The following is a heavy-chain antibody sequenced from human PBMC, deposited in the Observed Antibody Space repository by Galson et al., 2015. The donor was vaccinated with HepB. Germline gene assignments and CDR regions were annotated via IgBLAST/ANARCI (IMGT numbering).Heavy chain of an antibody. D-gene: IGHD6-6*01. CDR3: ARDTSNIAAPRLYYYYMDV. CDR1: GLTFSSHW. J-gene: IGHJ6*03. CDR2: IKQDGSEK. Sequence: SLRLSCAASGLTFSSHWMSWVRQAAGKGPGWVANIKQDGSEKYYVDSVKGRFTISRDNAKNSLYLQMNSLRAEDTAVYYCARDTSNIAAPRLYYYYMDVWGERTTVTVSS. V-gene: IGHV3-7*01.